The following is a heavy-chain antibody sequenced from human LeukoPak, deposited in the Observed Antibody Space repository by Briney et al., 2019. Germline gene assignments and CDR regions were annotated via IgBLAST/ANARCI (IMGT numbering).Heavy chain of an antibody. CDR1: GFTVSSNY. CDR3: ARDLTYYDSSGYSP. V-gene: IGHV3-66*02. Sequence: GGSLRLSCAASGFTVSSNYMSWVRQAPGKGLEWVSVIYSGGSTYYADSVKGRFTISRDNSKNTLYLQMNSLRAEDTAVYYCARDLTYYDSSGYSPWGQEPWSPSPQ. D-gene: IGHD3-22*01. J-gene: IGHJ5*02. CDR2: IYSGGST.